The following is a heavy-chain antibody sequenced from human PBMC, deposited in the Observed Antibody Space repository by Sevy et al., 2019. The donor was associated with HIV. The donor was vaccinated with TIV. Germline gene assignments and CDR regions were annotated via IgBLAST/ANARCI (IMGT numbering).Heavy chain of an antibody. CDR2: ISAYNGNT. CDR1: GYTFTSYG. J-gene: IGHJ3*02. CDR3: ARDYKLGPERFFAFDI. D-gene: IGHD3-3*01. Sequence: ASVKVSCKASGYTFTSYGISWVRQAPGQGLEWMGWISAYNGNTNYAQKLQGRVTMTTDTSTSTAYMELRSLRSDDMAVYYCARDYKLGPERFFAFDIWGQGTMVTVSS. V-gene: IGHV1-18*03.